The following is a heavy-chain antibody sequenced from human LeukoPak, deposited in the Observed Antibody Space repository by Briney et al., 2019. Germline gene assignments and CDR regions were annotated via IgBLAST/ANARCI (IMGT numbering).Heavy chain of an antibody. J-gene: IGHJ4*02. CDR2: VSYSGSA. D-gene: IGHD3-10*01. CDR1: GGSISTNY. CDR3: ARNVSGLRGFDY. V-gene: IGHV4-59*01. Sequence: SETLSLTCSVSGGSISTNYWSWIRQPPGKGLEWIGYVSYSGSANYNPSLKSRVTISVDTSKNQFSLKLTSVTAADTAVYYCARNVSGLRGFDYWGQGTLVTVSS.